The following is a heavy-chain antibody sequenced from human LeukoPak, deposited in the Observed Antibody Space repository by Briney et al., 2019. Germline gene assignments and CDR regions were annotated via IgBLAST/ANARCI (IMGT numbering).Heavy chain of an antibody. Sequence: SETLSLTCTVSGGSISSYYWSWIRQPPEKGLEWIGVIYYSGSTNYNPSLKSRVTISIDTSKNQFSLKLSSVTAADTAVYYCARRSYSHGYSDYFDYWGQGTLVTVSS. V-gene: IGHV4-59*08. CDR1: GGSISSYY. D-gene: IGHD5-18*01. CDR2: IYYSGST. J-gene: IGHJ4*02. CDR3: ARRSYSHGYSDYFDY.